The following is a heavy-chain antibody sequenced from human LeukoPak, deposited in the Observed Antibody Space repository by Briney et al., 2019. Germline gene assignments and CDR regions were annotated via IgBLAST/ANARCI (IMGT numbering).Heavy chain of an antibody. V-gene: IGHV5-51*01. CDR2: IFPADSDT. J-gene: IGHJ4*02. Sequence: GESLKISCKGSGYTFSNHWIGWVRQMPGKGLEWMGIIFPADSDTRYSPSFQGQVTISADKSISTAYLQWSSLKASDTAMYYCAIRYSGSYNDYWGQGTLVTVSS. CDR1: GYTFSNHW. CDR3: AIRYSGSYNDY. D-gene: IGHD1-26*01.